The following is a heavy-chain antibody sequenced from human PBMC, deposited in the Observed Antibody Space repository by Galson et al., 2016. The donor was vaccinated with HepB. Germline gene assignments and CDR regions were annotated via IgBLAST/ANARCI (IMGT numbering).Heavy chain of an antibody. Sequence: CAISGDSVSRHGASWNWIRQSPSRGLEWLGRTFFRSKWYHNYAPSMKSRITLNPDTSKGPVSLVMRSVTPEDTAVYYCARGGEYGGIPSNWFDLWGQGTLVTVSS. CDR1: GDSVSRHGAS. D-gene: IGHD4-23*01. CDR2: TFFRSKWYH. V-gene: IGHV6-1*01. CDR3: ARGGEYGGIPSNWFDL. J-gene: IGHJ5*02.